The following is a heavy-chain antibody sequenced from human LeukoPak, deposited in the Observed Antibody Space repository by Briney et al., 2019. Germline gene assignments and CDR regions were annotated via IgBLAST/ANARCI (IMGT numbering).Heavy chain of an antibody. V-gene: IGHV3-33*01. Sequence: GGSLSLSCAASGFRFSNYGMHWVRQAPGKGLEWVALIWYDGSNKYYADSVKGRFTISRDNSKNTLYLQMNSLRAEDTAVYYCGTVRGPDSSRWYSDYWGQGTLVTVSS. J-gene: IGHJ4*02. CDR2: IWYDGSNK. CDR1: GFRFSNYG. D-gene: IGHD6-13*01. CDR3: GTVRGPDSSRWYSDY.